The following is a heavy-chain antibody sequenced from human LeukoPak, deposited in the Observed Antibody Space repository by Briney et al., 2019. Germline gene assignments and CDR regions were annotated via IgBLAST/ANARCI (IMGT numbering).Heavy chain of an antibody. CDR1: GFTFRSYS. D-gene: IGHD6-6*01. V-gene: IGHV3-21*01. CDR3: ARDRIAAPFDY. CDR2: ISSSSSYI. Sequence: GGSLRLSCAASGFTFRSYSMNWVRQAPGKGLEWVSSISSSSSYIYYADSVKGRFTISRDNAKNSLYLQMNSLRAEDTAVYYCARDRIAAPFDYWGQGTLVTVSS. J-gene: IGHJ4*02.